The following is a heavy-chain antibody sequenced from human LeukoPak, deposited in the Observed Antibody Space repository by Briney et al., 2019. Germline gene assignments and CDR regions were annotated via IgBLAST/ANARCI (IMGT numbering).Heavy chain of an antibody. Sequence: ASVKVSCKASGYTFTSYGISWVRQAPGQGLEWMGWISAYNGSPIYAQKFQGRVTMTTDTSMTTAYMELRRLRSDDTAVYYCARRHFGSGTYVDYWGQGTLVTVSS. CDR1: GYTFTSYG. D-gene: IGHD3-10*01. J-gene: IGHJ4*02. CDR2: ISAYNGSP. V-gene: IGHV1-18*01. CDR3: ARRHFGSGTYVDY.